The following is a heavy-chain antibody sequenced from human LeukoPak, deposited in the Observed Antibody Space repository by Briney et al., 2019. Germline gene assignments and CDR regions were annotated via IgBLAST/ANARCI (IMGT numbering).Heavy chain of an antibody. V-gene: IGHV3-53*01. CDR2: IYSSGST. Sequence: PGGSLRLSCAASGITVSSNYMSWVRQAPGKGLEWVSVIYSSGSTYYADSVKGRFTISRDNSKNTLYLQMNSLRAEDTAVYYCARLSYCGGDCYYFDYWGQGTLVTVSS. J-gene: IGHJ4*02. CDR3: ARLSYCGGDCYYFDY. CDR1: GITVSSNY. D-gene: IGHD2-21*02.